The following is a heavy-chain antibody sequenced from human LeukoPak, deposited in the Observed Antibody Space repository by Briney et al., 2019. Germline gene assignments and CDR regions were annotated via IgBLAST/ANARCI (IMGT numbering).Heavy chain of an antibody. J-gene: IGHJ4*02. CDR2: ISHGGQT. D-gene: IGHD3-10*01. CDR3: ARDTYYTSGTYYIDYFDS. V-gene: IGHV4-59*11. CDR1: GGSMSSHY. Sequence: PSETLSLTCTVSGGSMSSHYWSWVRQPHGKALEWIGYISHGGQTLSNPSLSSRVTISVDTSNNQFSLKLTSVTAADTAVYFCARDTYYTSGTYYIDYFDSWGQGALVTVSS.